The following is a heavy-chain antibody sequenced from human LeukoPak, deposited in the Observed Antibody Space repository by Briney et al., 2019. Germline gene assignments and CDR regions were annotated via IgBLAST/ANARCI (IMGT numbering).Heavy chain of an antibody. CDR3: ARHRAGTFYDAFDI. J-gene: IGHJ3*02. CDR2: FHYSGNT. V-gene: IGHV4-39*01. Sequence: PSETLSLTCTVSGDSISSCSHYGGWIRQPPGKGLEWIGSFHYSGNTYYNPSLKSRVTISVDTSKNQFSLKVSSVTAADTAVYSCARHRAGTFYDAFDIWGLGTMVTVSS. D-gene: IGHD4/OR15-4a*01. CDR1: GDSISSCSHY.